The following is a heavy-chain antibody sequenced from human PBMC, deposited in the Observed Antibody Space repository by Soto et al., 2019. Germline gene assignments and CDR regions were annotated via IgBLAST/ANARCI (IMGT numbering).Heavy chain of an antibody. D-gene: IGHD3-9*01. J-gene: IGHJ4*01. V-gene: IGHV3-15*01. CDR1: GFTFSNAW. Sequence: GSLRLSCAVSGFTFSNAWITWVRQAPGKGLEWVGRIKSKTDGGTTDYAAPVKGRFTISGDDSKNIVYLQMNSLNTEDTAVYYCATGLLRYYAYWGHGTLVTVSS. CDR2: IKSKTDGGTT. CDR3: ATGLLRYYAY.